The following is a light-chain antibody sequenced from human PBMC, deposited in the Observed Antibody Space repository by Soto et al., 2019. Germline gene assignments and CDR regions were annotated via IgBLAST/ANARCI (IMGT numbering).Light chain of an antibody. J-gene: IGKJ2*01. V-gene: IGKV3-20*01. CDR1: QSVSSNY. Sequence: EIVLTQSPGTLSLSPGERATLSSRASQSVSSNYLAWYQQKPGQAPRLLIYGAPSRATGIPDRFSGSGSGTDVDLTISRLEPEDFAVYYCQQYGSSRYTFGQGTKLEIK. CDR2: GAP. CDR3: QQYGSSRYT.